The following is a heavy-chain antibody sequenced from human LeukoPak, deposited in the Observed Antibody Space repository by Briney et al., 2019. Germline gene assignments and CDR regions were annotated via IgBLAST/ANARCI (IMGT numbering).Heavy chain of an antibody. D-gene: IGHD1-1*01. J-gene: IGHJ4*02. CDR2: ISSNSGAI. V-gene: IGHV3-48*02. Sequence: PGGSLRLSCAASGFTFSRYWMSWVRQAPGKGLEWISYISSNSGAIYYADSVKGRFTISRDNVKNSLYLQMNSLRDEDAAVYYCARGHDLAKRSIDYWGQGTLVTVSS. CDR1: GFTFSRYW. CDR3: ARGHDLAKRSIDY.